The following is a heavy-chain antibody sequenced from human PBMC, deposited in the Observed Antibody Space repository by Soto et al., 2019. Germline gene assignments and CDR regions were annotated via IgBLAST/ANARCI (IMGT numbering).Heavy chain of an antibody. V-gene: IGHV3-7*01. CDR3: ARHFGPYGDYVGYYYYMDV. CDR1: GFTFSSYW. J-gene: IGHJ6*03. CDR2: IKQDGSEK. D-gene: IGHD4-17*01. Sequence: GGSLRLSCAASGFTFSSYWMSWVRQAPGKGLEWVANIKQDGSEKYYVDSVKGRFTISRDNAKNSLYLQMNSLRAEDTAVYYCARHFGPYGDYVGYYYYMDVWGKGTTVTVSS.